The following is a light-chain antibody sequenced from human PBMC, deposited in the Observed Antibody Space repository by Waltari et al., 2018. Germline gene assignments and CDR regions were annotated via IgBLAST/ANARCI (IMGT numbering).Light chain of an antibody. Sequence: DVVMTQSPLSLPVTLGQPAPISCRSSQSLVHSDGKTYVKWFQQRPGQSPRRLIYKVFNRDSGVPDRFSGSASGTDFTRTISRVEAEDVGTYYCMQATQWPLTFGQGTKVEIK. V-gene: IGKV2-30*02. J-gene: IGKJ1*01. CDR2: KVF. CDR1: QSLVHSDGKTY. CDR3: MQATQWPLT.